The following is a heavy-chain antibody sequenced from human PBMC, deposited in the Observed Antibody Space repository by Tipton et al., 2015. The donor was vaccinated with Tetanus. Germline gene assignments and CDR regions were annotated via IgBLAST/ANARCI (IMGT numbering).Heavy chain of an antibody. D-gene: IGHD2-15*01. V-gene: IGHV3-9*01. CDR2: IGWNSGGI. CDR3: AKDSVAGGVANFDY. Sequence: SLRLSCAASGFTFDDYAMHWVRQAPGKGLEWVSSIGWNSGGIAYADSVKGRFTISRGNAKNFLYLQMNSLRPEDTALYYCAKDSVAGGVANFDYWGQGTLVTASS. J-gene: IGHJ4*02. CDR1: GFTFDDYA.